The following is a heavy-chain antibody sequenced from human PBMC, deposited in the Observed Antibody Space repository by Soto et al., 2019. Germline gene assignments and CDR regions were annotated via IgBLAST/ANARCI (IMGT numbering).Heavy chain of an antibody. V-gene: IGHV3-23*01. Sequence: PGGSLRLSCAASGFTFSSYAMNWVRQAPGKGLEWVSFIDGSGGSTYYADSVKGRFTISRDNSKNTLYLQMSSLRAEDTAVYYCAKRRGDGALDIWGQGTMVTVSS. CDR1: GFTFSSYA. CDR3: AKRRGDGALDI. J-gene: IGHJ3*02. D-gene: IGHD3-16*01. CDR2: IDGSGGST.